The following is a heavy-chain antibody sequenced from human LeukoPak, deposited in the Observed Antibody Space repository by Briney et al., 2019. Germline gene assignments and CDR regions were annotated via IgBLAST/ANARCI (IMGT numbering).Heavy chain of an antibody. V-gene: IGHV4-34*01. CDR1: GGSFSGYY. CDR3: AREGGLRYFDWLFDYFDY. D-gene: IGHD3-9*01. Sequence: SETLSLTCAVYGGSFSGYYWSWIRQPPGKGLEWIREINHSGSTNYNPSLKSRVTISVDTSKNQFSLKLSSVTAADTAVYYCAREGGLRYFDWLFDYFDYWGQGTLVTVSS. J-gene: IGHJ4*02. CDR2: INHSGST.